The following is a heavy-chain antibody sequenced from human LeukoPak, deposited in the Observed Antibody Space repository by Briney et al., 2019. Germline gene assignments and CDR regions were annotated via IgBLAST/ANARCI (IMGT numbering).Heavy chain of an antibody. D-gene: IGHD2-2*01. CDR1: GFTFSSYW. V-gene: IGHV3-74*01. Sequence: GGSLRLSCAASGFTFSSYWMHWVRHAPGKGLVWVSRINTDGSSTSYADSVKGRFTISRDNAKNTLYLQMNSLRAEDTAVYYCARAIVVGPFDYWGQGTLVTVSS. CDR3: ARAIVVGPFDY. CDR2: INTDGSST. J-gene: IGHJ4*02.